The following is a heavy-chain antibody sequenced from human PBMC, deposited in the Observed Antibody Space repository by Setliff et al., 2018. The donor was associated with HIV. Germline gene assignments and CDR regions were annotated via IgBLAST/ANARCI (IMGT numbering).Heavy chain of an antibody. CDR2: IYIYNSGST. D-gene: IGHD3-3*01. Sequence: SETLSLTCSVSGGSFSGYYWSWIRQPPGKGLEWIGYIYIYNSGSTNYNPSLTSRVTISVDTSRNQFSLKLTSVTAADTAIYYCARGVNFDYWGQGTQVTASS. CDR3: ARGVNFDY. V-gene: IGHV4-59*01. CDR1: GGSFSGYY. J-gene: IGHJ4*02.